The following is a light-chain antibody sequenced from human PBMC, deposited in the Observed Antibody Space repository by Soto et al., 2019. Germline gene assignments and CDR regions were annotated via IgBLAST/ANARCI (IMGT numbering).Light chain of an antibody. Sequence: QSVLTQPPSASGTPGQRVTISCSGSSSNIGSNSVNWYQHLPGTAPKLLIYNNNQRPSGVPDRFSGSKSGTSASLAISGLQSEDEADYFCAAWDDGLSGSVVFGGGTKLTVL. V-gene: IGLV1-44*01. CDR2: NNN. CDR1: SSNIGSNS. CDR3: AAWDDGLSGSVV. J-gene: IGLJ3*02.